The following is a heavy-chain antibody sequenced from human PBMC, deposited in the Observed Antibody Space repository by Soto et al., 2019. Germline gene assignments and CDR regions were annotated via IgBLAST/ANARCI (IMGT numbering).Heavy chain of an antibody. CDR2: IYWDDDK. V-gene: IGHV2-5*02. D-gene: IGHD4-17*01. Sequence: QITLKESGPTLVKPTQTLTLTCAFSGFSLSTSGVGVGWIRQPPGKALEWLALIYWDDDKRYSPSLKSRITITKDTSKNPVVLTMTYMAPVDTATYYCAHHGDHLDLWGQGTLVTVSS. J-gene: IGHJ5*02. CDR1: GFSLSTSGVG. CDR3: AHHGDHLDL.